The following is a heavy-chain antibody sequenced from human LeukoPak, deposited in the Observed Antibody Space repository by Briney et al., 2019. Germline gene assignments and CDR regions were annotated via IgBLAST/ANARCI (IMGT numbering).Heavy chain of an antibody. CDR2: IIPIFGTA. CDR1: GGTLSSYA. V-gene: IGHV1-69*05. J-gene: IGHJ6*03. D-gene: IGHD2-15*01. Sequence: ASVKVSCKASGGTLSSYAISWVREAPGQGVEWRGRIIPIFGTANYAQKFQGRVTITTDDSTSTAYMQRSNLRSEDTAVYYCARSGREYYYYYYMDVWGKGTTVTVSS. CDR3: ARSGREYYYYYYMDV.